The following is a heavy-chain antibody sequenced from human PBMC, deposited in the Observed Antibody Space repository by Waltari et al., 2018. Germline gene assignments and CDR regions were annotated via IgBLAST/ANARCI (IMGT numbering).Heavy chain of an antibody. Sequence: EVQLVESGGGLVQPGGSLRLSCAASGFTFSSYWMNWVGQAPGKGVVWVSLIKGDGCITTCADSVKGRFTISRDNAKSTVYLQMNSLSAEDTAVYYCAKSDWFDPWGQGTLVTVSS. J-gene: IGHJ5*02. CDR2: IKGDGCIT. CDR1: GFTFSSYW. V-gene: IGHV3-74*01. CDR3: AKSDWFDP.